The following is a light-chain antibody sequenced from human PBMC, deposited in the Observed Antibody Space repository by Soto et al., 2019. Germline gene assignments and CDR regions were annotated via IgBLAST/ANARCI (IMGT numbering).Light chain of an antibody. CDR3: QQRSNWPPWT. V-gene: IGKV3-11*01. CDR2: DAS. J-gene: IGKJ1*01. CDR1: QSVSSY. Sequence: EIVLTQSPATLSLSPGARATLSCRASQSVSSYLAWYQQKPGQAPRLLIYDASNRATGIPARFSGSGSGTDFTLTISSLELEDFAVYYCQQRSNWPPWTFGQGTKFEIK.